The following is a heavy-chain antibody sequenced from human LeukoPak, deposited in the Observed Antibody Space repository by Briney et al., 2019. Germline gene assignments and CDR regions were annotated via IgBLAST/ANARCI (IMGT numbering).Heavy chain of an antibody. Sequence: SETLSLTCIVSGGSIRSGGYYWSWIRQHPGKGLEWIGYIYYSGDAYYNPSLTSRVTISVDTSKNQFSLKLSSVTAADTAVYYCARAGYDSSGYSTYYFDYWGQGTLVTVSS. CDR2: IYYSGDA. V-gene: IGHV4-31*03. J-gene: IGHJ4*02. CDR1: GGSIRSGGYY. CDR3: ARAGYDSSGYSTYYFDY. D-gene: IGHD3-22*01.